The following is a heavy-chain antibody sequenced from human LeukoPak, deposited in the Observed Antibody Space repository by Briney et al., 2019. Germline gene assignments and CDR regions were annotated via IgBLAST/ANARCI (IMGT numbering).Heavy chain of an antibody. CDR1: GGSISSYY. CDR3: ARGYCSSTSCYFYFDF. CDR2: IYTSGST. Sequence: SETLSLTCTVSGGSISSYYWSWIRQPAGKGLEWIGRIYTSGSTNYNPSLKSRVTMSVDTSKNQFSLKLSSVTAADTAVYYCARGYCSSTSCYFYFDFWGQGTLVTVSS. V-gene: IGHV4-4*07. J-gene: IGHJ4*02. D-gene: IGHD2-2*01.